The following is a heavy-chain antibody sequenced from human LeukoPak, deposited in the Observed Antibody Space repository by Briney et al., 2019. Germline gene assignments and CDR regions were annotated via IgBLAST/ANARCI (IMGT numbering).Heavy chain of an antibody. Sequence: SETLSLTCTVSGYSISSGYYWGWIRQPPGKGLEWIGRIYTSGSTNYNPSLKSRVTISVDTSKNQFSLKLSSVTAADTAVYYCTRDKYYYDSSGSLRFDYWGQGTLVTVSS. CDR1: GYSISSGYY. J-gene: IGHJ4*02. V-gene: IGHV4-38-2*02. D-gene: IGHD3-22*01. CDR3: TRDKYYYDSSGSLRFDY. CDR2: IYTSGST.